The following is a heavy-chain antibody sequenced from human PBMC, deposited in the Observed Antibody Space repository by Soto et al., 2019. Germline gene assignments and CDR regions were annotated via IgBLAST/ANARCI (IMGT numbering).Heavy chain of an antibody. J-gene: IGHJ4*02. CDR3: ARLEGLATISYYFDF. V-gene: IGHV4-39*01. CDR2: IYYRGNA. D-gene: IGHD3-9*01. Sequence: QLQLQESGPGLVKPSETLSLTCSVSDDSINSDKYYWGWIRQPPGKGLEWIGSIYYRGNAYYNPSPQTRVTISLDKSKSQFSLKPNSVTAADSAVYFCARLEGLATISYYFDFWGPGALVTVSS. CDR1: DDSINSDKYY.